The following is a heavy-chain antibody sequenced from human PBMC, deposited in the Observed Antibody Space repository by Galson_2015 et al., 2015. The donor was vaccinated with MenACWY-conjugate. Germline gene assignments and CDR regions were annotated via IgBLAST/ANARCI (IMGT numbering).Heavy chain of an antibody. J-gene: IGHJ6*03. V-gene: IGHV1-18*01. Sequence: SVKVSCKASGYTFTSYGISWVRQAPGQGLEWMGWISAYNGNTNYAQKLQGRVTMTTDTSTSTAYMELGSLRSDDTAVYYCARDYYSSGYFNYYYYMDVWGKGTTVTVSS. CDR2: ISAYNGNT. CDR3: ARDYYSSGYFNYYYYMDV. CDR1: GYTFTSYG. D-gene: IGHD3-22*01.